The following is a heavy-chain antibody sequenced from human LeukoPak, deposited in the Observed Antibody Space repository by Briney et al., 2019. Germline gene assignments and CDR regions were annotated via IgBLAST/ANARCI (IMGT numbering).Heavy chain of an antibody. V-gene: IGHV3-30*02. J-gene: IGHJ6*02. Sequence: GGSLRLSCAASGFTFSSHGMHWARQAPGKGLEWVTFISYDGSNKDYADSVKGRFTISRDNSKNTLYLQVDSLRPEDTAVYYCARGGAAGIRGMDVWGQGAIMTVTS. CDR2: ISYDGSNK. D-gene: IGHD6-13*01. CDR3: ARGGAAGIRGMDV. CDR1: GFTFSSHG.